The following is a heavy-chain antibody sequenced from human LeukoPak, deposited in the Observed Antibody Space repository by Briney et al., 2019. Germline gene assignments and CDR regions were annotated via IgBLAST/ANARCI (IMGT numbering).Heavy chain of an antibody. Sequence: ASVKVSCKASGYTFSIYNMHWVRQAPGQGLEWMGIINPSGGTSYAQKLQGRITMTRDTSTSTLLMELSSLRSEDTAVYYCAREGVAGNGLDYWGQGTLVTVSS. CDR2: INPSGGT. D-gene: IGHD3-10*01. CDR1: GYTFSIYN. V-gene: IGHV1-46*01. J-gene: IGHJ4*02. CDR3: AREGVAGNGLDY.